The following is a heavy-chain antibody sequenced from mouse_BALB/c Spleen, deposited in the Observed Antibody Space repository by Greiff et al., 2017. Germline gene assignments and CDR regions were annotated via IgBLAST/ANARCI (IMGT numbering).Heavy chain of an antibody. D-gene: IGHD4-1*01. CDR2: ISYDGSN. Sequence: ESGPGLVKPSQSLSLTCSVTGYSITSGYYWNWIRQFPGNKLEWMGYISYDGSNNYNPSLKNRISITRDTSKNQFFLKLNSVTTEDTATYYCARREVGPAWFAYWGQGTLVTVSA. J-gene: IGHJ3*01. V-gene: IGHV3-6*02. CDR3: ARREVGPAWFAY. CDR1: GYSITSGYY.